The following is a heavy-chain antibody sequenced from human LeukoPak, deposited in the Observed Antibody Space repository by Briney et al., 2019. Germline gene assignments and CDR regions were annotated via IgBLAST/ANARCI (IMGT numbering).Heavy chain of an antibody. D-gene: IGHD3-10*01. CDR3: AKDYYGSGSSHDY. CDR1: GFTVSSNS. J-gene: IGHJ4*02. V-gene: IGHV3-53*05. CDR2: IYSGDST. Sequence: GGSLRLSCTVSGFTVSSNSMSWVRQAPGKGLEWVSVIYSGDSTDYADSVKGRFTISRDNAKNSLYLQMNSLRAEDTAVYYCAKDYYGSGSSHDYWGQGTLVTVSS.